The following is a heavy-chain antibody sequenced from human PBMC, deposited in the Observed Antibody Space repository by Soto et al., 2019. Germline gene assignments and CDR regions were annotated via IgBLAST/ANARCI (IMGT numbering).Heavy chain of an antibody. V-gene: IGHV4-30-4*01. D-gene: IGHD3-22*01. CDR1: GASVTSRDHY. J-gene: IGHJ4*02. CDR2: IYNSGSS. CDR3: ARVPFYHSSGTYLFDS. Sequence: QVQLQESGPGLVKVSGTLSLTCTVSGASVTSRDHYWSWIRQPPGKGLEWIGYIYNSGSSYYNPSLKSRLAMSIDTSKNQFSLNLSSVTAADTAVYFCARVPFYHSSGTYLFDSWGQGTLVTVSS.